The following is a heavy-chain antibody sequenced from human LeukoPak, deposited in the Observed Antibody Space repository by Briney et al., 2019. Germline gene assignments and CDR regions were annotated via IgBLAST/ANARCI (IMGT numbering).Heavy chain of an antibody. CDR2: IDAGNANT. CDR3: ARGWLAETTVVTPYNY. J-gene: IGHJ4*02. V-gene: IGHV1-3*01. Sequence: ASVKVSCKASGYTFTSHAMHWVRQAPGQSLEWMGWIDAGNANTRYSQKFQGRVTITAVDSMSTAYMELSSLRSEDTAVYYCARGWLAETTVVTPYNYWGQGTLVTVSS. D-gene: IGHD4-23*01. CDR1: GYTFTSHA.